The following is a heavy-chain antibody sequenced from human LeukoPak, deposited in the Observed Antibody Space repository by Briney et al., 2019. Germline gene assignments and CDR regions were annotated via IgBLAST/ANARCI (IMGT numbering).Heavy chain of an antibody. CDR3: AKGAWNFDL. CDR2: IKQDGSEK. Sequence: GGSLRLSCVASGFSCNSYWMSWVRQAPGKGLEWVANIKQDGSEKYYVGSVKGRFTISRDNAKNSLYLQMNSLRVADTAVYFCAKGAWNFDLWGRGTLVSVSS. J-gene: IGHJ2*01. V-gene: IGHV3-7*01. CDR1: GFSCNSYW.